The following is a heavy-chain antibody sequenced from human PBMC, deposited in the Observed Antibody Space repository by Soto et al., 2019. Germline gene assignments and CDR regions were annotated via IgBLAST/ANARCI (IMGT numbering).Heavy chain of an antibody. CDR1: GFTFSSYA. V-gene: IGHV3-23*01. CDR2: ISGSGGST. D-gene: IGHD6-19*01. CDR3: AKDWDGEQWPTSYFDC. J-gene: IGHJ4*02. Sequence: EVQLLESGGGLVQPGGSLRLSCAASGFTFSSYAMSWVRQAPGKGLEWVAAISGSGGSTYYADSVKGRFTISRDNSKNTLYLQMNSLRAEDTAVYYCAKDWDGEQWPTSYFDCWGQGCLVTVSS.